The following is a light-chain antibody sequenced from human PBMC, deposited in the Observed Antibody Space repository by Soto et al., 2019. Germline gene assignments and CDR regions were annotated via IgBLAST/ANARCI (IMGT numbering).Light chain of an antibody. J-gene: IGKJ3*01. V-gene: IGKV1-39*01. CDR3: QHSNSTPCT. CDR1: QSISSY. CDR2: ASS. Sequence: DIQMTQSPSSLSASVGDRVTITCRASQSISSYLNWYQQKPGKAPKLLIYASSSLQSGLPSRFRGSGYETDFTLPISSLQTDGFATYYRQHSNSTPCTFGPGTKVHI.